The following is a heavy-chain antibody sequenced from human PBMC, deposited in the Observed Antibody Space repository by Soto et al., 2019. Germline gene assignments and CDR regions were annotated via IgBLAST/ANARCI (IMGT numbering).Heavy chain of an antibody. V-gene: IGHV4-59*01. J-gene: IGHJ6*02. CDR3: ARASGERYSSGWYERYYYYGMDV. CDR1: GGSISSYY. CDR2: ISYSGST. Sequence: SETLSLTCTVSGGSISSYYWSWIRQPPGKGLEWIGYISYSGSTNYNPSLKSRVTISVDTSKNQFSLKLSSVTAADTAVYYCARASGERYSSGWYERYYYYGMDVWGQGTTVTVSS. D-gene: IGHD6-19*01.